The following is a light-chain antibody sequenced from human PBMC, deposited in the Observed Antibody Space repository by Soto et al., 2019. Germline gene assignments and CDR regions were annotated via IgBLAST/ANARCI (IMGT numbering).Light chain of an antibody. CDR2: DVS. CDR3: SSYTRSSTPLDVV. CDR1: SSDVGGYNY. J-gene: IGLJ2*01. Sequence: QSALTQPASVSGSPGQSITISCTGTSSDVGGYNYVSWYQQHPGKAPKLMIYDVSNRPSGVSNRFSGSKSGNTASLTISGLHAEDEADYYCSSYTRSSTPLDVVFGGGTKLTVL. V-gene: IGLV2-14*01.